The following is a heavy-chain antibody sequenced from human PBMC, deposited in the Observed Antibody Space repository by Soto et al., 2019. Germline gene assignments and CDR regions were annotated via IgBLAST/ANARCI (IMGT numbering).Heavy chain of an antibody. V-gene: IGHV3-23*01. J-gene: IGHJ4*02. D-gene: IGHD1-1*01. CDR2: ISDRGDTT. Sequence: EVQLLESGGGLVQPGGSLRLSCAASGFTISSYVMSWVRQAPGKGLEWVSAISDRGDTTHYADSVKGRFTISRDTPKNTLYLQSNVLRDEDTAVYDCEKDNPRTTSFDYWGRGTPVTVSS. CDR3: EKDNPRTTSFDY. CDR1: GFTISSYV.